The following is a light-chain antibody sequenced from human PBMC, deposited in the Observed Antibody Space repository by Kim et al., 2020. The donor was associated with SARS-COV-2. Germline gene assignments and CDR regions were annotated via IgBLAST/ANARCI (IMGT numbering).Light chain of an antibody. J-gene: IGKJ2*01. CDR2: GSA. Sequence: LSPGERATLSCRASQRLSFGYLAWYQQKPGQAPRLLIYGSASRATGIPDKFTGSGSGTDFALTISRLEPEDFAVYYCQQYDASPYTFGVGTKLEI. CDR1: QRLSFGY. CDR3: QQYDASPYT. V-gene: IGKV3-20*01.